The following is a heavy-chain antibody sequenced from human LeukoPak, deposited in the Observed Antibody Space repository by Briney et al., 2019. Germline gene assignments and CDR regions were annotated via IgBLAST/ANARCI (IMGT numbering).Heavy chain of an antibody. V-gene: IGHV4-61*01. CDR1: GGSVSSGSYY. Sequence: PSETLSLTCTVSGGSVSSGSYYWSWIRQPPGKGLEWIGYIYYSGSTNYNPSLKSRVTISVDTSKNQFSLKLSSVTAVDTAVYYCATGYSSSCLDYWGQGTLVTVSS. CDR3: ATGYSSSCLDY. D-gene: IGHD6-13*01. J-gene: IGHJ4*02. CDR2: IYYSGST.